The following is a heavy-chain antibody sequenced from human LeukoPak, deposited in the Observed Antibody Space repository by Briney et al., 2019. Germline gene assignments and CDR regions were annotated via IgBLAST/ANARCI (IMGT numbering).Heavy chain of an antibody. J-gene: IGHJ6*02. CDR1: GFTFSIHG. CDR2: IINSGGTI. Sequence: GGSLRLSCAASGFTFSIHGMNWVRQTPGRGVEGGSYIINSGGTIYYADSVQGRFTISRDNAKNSLYLQMNSLRDEDTAVYYCARVGRGLYSMDVWGQGTLVTVSS. CDR3: ARVGRGLYSMDV. D-gene: IGHD3-10*01. V-gene: IGHV3-48*02.